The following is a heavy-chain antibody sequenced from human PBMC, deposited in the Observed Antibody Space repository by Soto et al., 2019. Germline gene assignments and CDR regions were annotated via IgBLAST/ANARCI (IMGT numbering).Heavy chain of an antibody. Sequence: EEQLLESGEGLVQPGGSLKISCAVAGFTFSSYAMSWVRQAPGKGLEWVSGISGTGRVTNYEESVKGRFTISRDNPKNTLYLEMKSLRAEDTAVYYCAKDVHYDIVTGIEYFDHWGQGTLVTVSS. CDR3: AKDVHYDIVTGIEYFDH. CDR2: ISGTGRVT. D-gene: IGHD3-9*01. J-gene: IGHJ1*01. V-gene: IGHV3-23*01. CDR1: GFTFSSYA.